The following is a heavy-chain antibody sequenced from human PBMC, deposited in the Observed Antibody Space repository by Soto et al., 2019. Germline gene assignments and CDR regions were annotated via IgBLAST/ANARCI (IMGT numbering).Heavy chain of an antibody. Sequence: QVQLVQSGAEVKKPGASVKVSCKASGYTFTSYAMHWVRQAPGQRLEWMGWINAGNGNTKYSQKFQGRVTITRDTSASTAYMELSSLRSEDTAVYYCARDWVAYCGGDCVVFDYWGQGTLVTVSS. J-gene: IGHJ4*02. V-gene: IGHV1-3*01. CDR2: INAGNGNT. CDR3: ARDWVAYCGGDCVVFDY. CDR1: GYTFTSYA. D-gene: IGHD2-21*02.